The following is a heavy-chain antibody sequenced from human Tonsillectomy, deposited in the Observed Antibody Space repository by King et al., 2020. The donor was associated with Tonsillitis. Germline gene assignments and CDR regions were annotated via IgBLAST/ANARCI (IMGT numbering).Heavy chain of an antibody. Sequence: QLVQSGGGLVKPGGSLRLSCAASGFTFSDYYMSWIRQAPGKGLEWVSYISSSGSTIYYADSVKGRFTISRDNAKNSLYLQMNSLRAEDTAVYYCARDSADCGRDCYPEYFQHWGQGTLVTVSS. J-gene: IGHJ1*01. CDR1: GFTFSDYY. D-gene: IGHD2-21*02. CDR3: ARDSADCGRDCYPEYFQH. CDR2: ISSSGSTI. V-gene: IGHV3-11*01.